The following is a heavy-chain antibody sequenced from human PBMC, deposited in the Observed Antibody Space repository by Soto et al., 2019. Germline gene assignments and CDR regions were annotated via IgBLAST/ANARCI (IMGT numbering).Heavy chain of an antibody. CDR1: GGSFSKYG. CDR3: ARGDRENYFYATDV. CDR2: IIPMFGIG. Sequence: QVQLVQSGAEVKMPGSSVRVSCKASGGSFSKYGISWVRQAPGQGLEWMGGIIPMFGIGNYAEKFLVRVTITADESTSTSHMELSSLRSEDTAVYFWARGDRENYFYATDVWGQGTTVSVSS. J-gene: IGHJ6*02. V-gene: IGHV1-69*01. D-gene: IGHD1-26*01.